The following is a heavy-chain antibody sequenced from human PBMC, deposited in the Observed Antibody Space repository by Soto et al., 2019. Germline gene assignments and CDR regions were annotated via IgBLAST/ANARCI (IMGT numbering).Heavy chain of an antibody. J-gene: IGHJ4*02. CDR3: VHHGRDPYYHEF. V-gene: IGHV4-4*02. Sequence: QVQLQESGPGLVNPSGTLSLTCAVSGGSLSSSSWWSWVRQPPGKGLEWLGEIYYSGSTKYNPSLHGRVTISADQSKNYCALRLRSVADADTIVYYCVHHGRDPYYHEFWCQGMLVTVSS. CDR1: GGSLSSSSW. D-gene: IGHD2-21*02. CDR2: IYYSGST.